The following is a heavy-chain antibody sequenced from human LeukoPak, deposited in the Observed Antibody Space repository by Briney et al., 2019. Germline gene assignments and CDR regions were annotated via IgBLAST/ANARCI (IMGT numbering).Heavy chain of an antibody. J-gene: IGHJ4*02. CDR2: ISGSGGST. Sequence: PGGSQRLSCAASVYTFSIYAMSWVRQAPGKGRECVLAISGSGGSTYYADSVKGRFTISTDNSKNTLYLQMNSLRAEDTAVYYCAKNYGDYQGDYFDYWGQGTLVTVSS. CDR3: AKNYGDYQGDYFDY. V-gene: IGHV3-23*01. D-gene: IGHD4-17*01. CDR1: VYTFSIYA.